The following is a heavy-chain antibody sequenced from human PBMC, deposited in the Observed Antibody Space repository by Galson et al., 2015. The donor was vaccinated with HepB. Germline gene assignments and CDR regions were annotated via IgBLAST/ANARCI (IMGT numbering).Heavy chain of an antibody. V-gene: IGHV3-30-3*01. Sequence: SLRLSCAASGFTFSSYAMHWVRQAPGKGLEWVAVISYDGSNKYYADSVKGRFTISRDNSKNTLYLQMNSLRAEDTAVYYCARGLPAGPVTIFGANDAFDIWGQGTMVTVSS. D-gene: IGHD3-3*01. J-gene: IGHJ3*02. CDR2: ISYDGSNK. CDR3: ARGLPAGPVTIFGANDAFDI. CDR1: GFTFSSYA.